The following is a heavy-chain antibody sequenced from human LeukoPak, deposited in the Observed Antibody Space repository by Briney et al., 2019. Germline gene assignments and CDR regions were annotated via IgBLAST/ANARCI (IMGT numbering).Heavy chain of an antibody. V-gene: IGHV4-31*03. CDR3: AGSGEPYFDY. Sequence: SETLSLTCTVSGGSISSGGYYWRWIRQHPGKGLEWTGYIYYSGSTYYNPSLKSRVTISVDTSKNQFSLKLSSVTAADTAVYYCAGSGEPYFDYWGQGTLVTVSS. D-gene: IGHD6-25*01. J-gene: IGHJ4*02. CDR2: IYYSGST. CDR1: GGSISSGGYY.